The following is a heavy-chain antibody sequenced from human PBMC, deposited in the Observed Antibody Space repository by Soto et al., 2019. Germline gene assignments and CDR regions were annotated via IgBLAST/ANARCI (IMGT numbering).Heavy chain of an antibody. V-gene: IGHV1-3*05. CDR3: ARGGRHLVTRYYYGMDV. CDR1: GYTFTSYA. Sequence: QVQLVQSGAEEKKPGASVKVSCKASGYTFTSYAMHWVRQAPGQRLEWMGWIHAGNGNTKYSQKFQGRVTITRDTSASTAYMELSSLRSEDTAVYYCARGGRHLVTRYYYGMDVWGQGTTVTASS. J-gene: IGHJ6*02. CDR2: IHAGNGNT. D-gene: IGHD6-6*01.